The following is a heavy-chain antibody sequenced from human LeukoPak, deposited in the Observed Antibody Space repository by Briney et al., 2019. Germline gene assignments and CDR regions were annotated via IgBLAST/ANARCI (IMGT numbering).Heavy chain of an antibody. Sequence: PGGSLRLSCAASGFTFSSYSMNWVRQAPGKGLVWVSSISSSSSYIYYADSVKGRFTISRDNAKNSLYLQMNSLRAEDTAVYYCARVGYVWGSYRSGDYWGQGTLVTVSS. V-gene: IGHV3-21*01. D-gene: IGHD3-16*02. CDR3: ARVGYVWGSYRSGDY. J-gene: IGHJ4*02. CDR1: GFTFSSYS. CDR2: ISSSSSYI.